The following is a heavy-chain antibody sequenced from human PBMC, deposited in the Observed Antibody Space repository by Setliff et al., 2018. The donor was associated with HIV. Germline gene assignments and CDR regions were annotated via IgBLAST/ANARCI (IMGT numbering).Heavy chain of an antibody. J-gene: IGHJ6*03. CDR2: IYYSGRT. Sequence: PSETLSLTCIASRGSISSTSHYWGWVRQSPGRRLEWIGSIYYSGRTYYNPSLKSRVTMSVDTSTNQFSLDLTSVTAADTAVYFCAGEIAPAARLPNVGGPPPPGYYHYMDVWGKGTTVTVSS. D-gene: IGHD3-16*01. CDR1: RGSISSTSHY. V-gene: IGHV4-39*07. CDR3: AGEIAPAARLPNVGGPPPPGYYHYMDV.